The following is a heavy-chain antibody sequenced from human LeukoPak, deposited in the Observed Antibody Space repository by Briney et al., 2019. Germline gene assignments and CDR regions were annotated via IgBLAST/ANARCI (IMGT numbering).Heavy chain of an antibody. Sequence: GGSLRLSCAASGLTVSSSYMNWVRQAPGKGLEWVSSISSSSSYIYYADSVKGRFTISRDNAKNSLYLQMNSLRAEDTAVYYCARDASSGWYGRGYFDYWGQGTLVTVSS. CDR2: ISSSSSYI. CDR3: ARDASSGWYGRGYFDY. J-gene: IGHJ4*02. CDR1: GLTVSSSY. D-gene: IGHD6-19*01. V-gene: IGHV3-21*01.